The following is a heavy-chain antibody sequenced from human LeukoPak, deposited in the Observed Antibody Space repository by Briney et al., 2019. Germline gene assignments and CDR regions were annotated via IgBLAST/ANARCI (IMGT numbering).Heavy chain of an antibody. CDR2: IYYSGST. V-gene: IGHV4-59*01. Sequence: PSETLSLTCTVSGGSISSYYWSRIRQPPGKGPEWIGYIYYSGSTNYNLSLKSRVTISVDTSKNQFSLMLSSVTAADAAVYYCASTPEIYCSGGSCYSGWGWFDPWGQGTLVTVSS. J-gene: IGHJ5*02. D-gene: IGHD2-15*01. CDR1: GGSISSYY. CDR3: ASTPEIYCSGGSCYSGWGWFDP.